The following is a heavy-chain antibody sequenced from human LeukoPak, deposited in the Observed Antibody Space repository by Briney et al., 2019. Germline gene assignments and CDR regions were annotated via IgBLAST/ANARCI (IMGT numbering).Heavy chain of an antibody. V-gene: IGHV3-7*05. CDR3: ATYQGYNYGPFDY. Sequence: GGSLRLSCAASGLTFSSYWMSWVRQAPGKGPEWVANIKEDGSEQYYVDSVKGRFTISRDNAKNSLYLQMNNLRAEDTAVYYCATYQGYNYGPFDYWGQGTLVTVSS. D-gene: IGHD5-18*01. J-gene: IGHJ4*02. CDR1: GLTFSSYW. CDR2: IKEDGSEQ.